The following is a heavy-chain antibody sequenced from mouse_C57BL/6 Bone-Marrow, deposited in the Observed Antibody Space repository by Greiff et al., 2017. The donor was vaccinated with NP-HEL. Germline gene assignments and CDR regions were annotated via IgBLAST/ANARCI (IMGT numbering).Heavy chain of an antibody. Sequence: VQRVESGPGLVAPSQSLSITCTVSGFSLTSYGVDWVRQSPGKGLEWLGVIWGVGSTNYNSALKSRLSISKDNSKSQVFLKMNSLQTDDTAMYYYASEDYYGSMDYWGQGTSVTVSS. D-gene: IGHD1-1*01. CDR2: IWGVGST. CDR3: ASEDYYGSMDY. J-gene: IGHJ4*01. CDR1: GFSLTSYG. V-gene: IGHV2-6*01.